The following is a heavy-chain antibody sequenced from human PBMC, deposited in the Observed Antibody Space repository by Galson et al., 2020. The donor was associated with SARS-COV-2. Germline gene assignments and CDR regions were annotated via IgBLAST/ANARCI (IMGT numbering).Heavy chain of an antibody. Sequence: PSETLSLTCAVSGGSVSSGAFSWSWIRQPPGKGLEWIGYIYDSVNTYYNPSLKSRVSISVDRSKNQFSLNLNSVTAADTAVYYCARGQQTELLTPFDYWGPGTLVTVSS. J-gene: IGHJ4*02. V-gene: IGHV4-30-2*01. CDR2: IYDSVNT. CDR3: ARGQQTELLTPFDY. D-gene: IGHD1-26*01. CDR1: GGSVSSGAFS.